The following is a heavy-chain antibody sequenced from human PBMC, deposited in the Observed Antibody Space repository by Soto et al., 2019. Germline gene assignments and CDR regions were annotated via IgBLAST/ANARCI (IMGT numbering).Heavy chain of an antibody. Sequence: SETLSLTCTVSGGSISSFYWSWIRQPPGKGLEWIGYIYYSGSPNYNPSLKSRVTISVDTSKNQFSLRLSSLTAAGTAVYYCARSSYGSDFFDHWGQGTQVTVSS. CDR1: GGSISSFY. V-gene: IGHV4-59*01. D-gene: IGHD5-18*01. CDR3: ARSSYGSDFFDH. CDR2: IYYSGSP. J-gene: IGHJ4*02.